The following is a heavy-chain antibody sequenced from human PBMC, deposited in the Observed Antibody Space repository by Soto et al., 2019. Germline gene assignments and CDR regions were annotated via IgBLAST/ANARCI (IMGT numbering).Heavy chain of an antibody. CDR1: GYTFTGYY. V-gene: IGHV1-2*02. D-gene: IGHD1-20*01. J-gene: IGHJ4*02. CDR2: INPNTGGT. CDR3: ARAVMAITGRVDH. Sequence: QVQLVQSGAEVKKPGASVKVSCKASGYTFTGYYMHWVRQAPEQGLEWMGWINPNTGGTDYTQKFQGRVTMTRDTSMTTAYMELSSLRSDDTAVYYCARAVMAITGRVDHWGQGTLVTVSS.